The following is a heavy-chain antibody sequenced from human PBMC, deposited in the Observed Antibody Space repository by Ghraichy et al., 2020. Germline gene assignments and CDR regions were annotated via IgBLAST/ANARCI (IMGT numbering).Heavy chain of an antibody. V-gene: IGHV2-5*02. D-gene: IGHD3-10*01. Sequence: SGPTLVKPTQTLTLTCTFSGFSLSTSGVGVGWIRQPPGKALEWLALIYWDDDKRYSPSLKSRLTITKDTSKNQVVLTMTNMDPVDTATYYCAHSIYQVYYGSGSYYQANYFDYWGQGTLVTVSS. CDR2: IYWDDDK. CDR1: GFSLSTSGVG. CDR3: AHSIYQVYYGSGSYYQANYFDY. J-gene: IGHJ4*02.